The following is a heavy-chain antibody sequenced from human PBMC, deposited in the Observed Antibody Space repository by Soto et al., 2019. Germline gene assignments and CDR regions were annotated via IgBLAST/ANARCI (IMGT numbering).Heavy chain of an antibody. CDR1: GGSFSGYY. D-gene: IGHD6-19*01. Sequence: QVQLQQWGAGLLKPSETLSLTCAVYGGSFSGYYWSWIRQPPGKGLEWIGEINHSGSTNYNPSLKIRVTISVDTSKNHFPLQLSSVTAAVTAVYYCASTGYRICWYKGAFDIWSQGTMVTVSS. J-gene: IGHJ3*02. CDR2: INHSGST. CDR3: ASTGYRICWYKGAFDI. V-gene: IGHV4-34*01.